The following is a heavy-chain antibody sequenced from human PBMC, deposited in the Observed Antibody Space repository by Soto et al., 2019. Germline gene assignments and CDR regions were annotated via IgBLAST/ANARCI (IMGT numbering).Heavy chain of an antibody. CDR1: GGSFSGYY. J-gene: IGHJ4*02. CDR3: ARASFFDY. V-gene: IGHV4-34*01. CDR2: INHSGST. Sequence: QVQLQQWGAGLLKPSETLSLTCAVYGGSFSGYYWSWIRQPPGKGLEWIGEINHSGSTNYNPSLKSRVTISVDTSKNQISLKLSSVTAADTAVYYCARASFFDYWGQGTLVTVSS.